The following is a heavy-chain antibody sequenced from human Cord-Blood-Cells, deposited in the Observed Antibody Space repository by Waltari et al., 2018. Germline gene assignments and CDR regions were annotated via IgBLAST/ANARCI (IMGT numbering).Heavy chain of an antibody. CDR1: GYTFPRYD. V-gene: IGHV1-8*01. CDR2: MNPNSGNT. Sequence: QVQLVQSGAEVKKPGASVKVSCKASGYTFPRYDITWVRQATGQGLEWMGWMNPNSGNTGYAQKFQGRVTMTRNTSISTAYMELSSLRSEDTAVYYCARQKDPSPFYYYYYGMDVWGQGTTVTVSS. CDR3: ARQKDPSPFYYYYYGMDV. J-gene: IGHJ6*02.